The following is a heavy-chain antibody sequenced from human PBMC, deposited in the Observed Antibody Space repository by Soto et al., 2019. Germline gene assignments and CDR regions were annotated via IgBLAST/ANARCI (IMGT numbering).Heavy chain of an antibody. V-gene: IGHV2-26*01. CDR1: GFSLSNPRMG. D-gene: IGHD5-18*01. CDR2: IFSNDEK. J-gene: IGHJ6*02. CDR3: ARIGYSYGPYGMDV. Sequence: GPTLVNPTETLTLTCTVSGFSLSNPRMGVDWIRQPPGKALDWLAHIFSNDEKSYSTSLKSRLTISKDTSKSQVVLTMTNMDPGDTATYYCARIGYSYGPYGMDVWGQGTTVTVSS.